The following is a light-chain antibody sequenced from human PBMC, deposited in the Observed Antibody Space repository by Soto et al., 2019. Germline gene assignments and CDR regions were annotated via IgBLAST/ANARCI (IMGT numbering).Light chain of an antibody. CDR2: EVT. CDR3: SSYTSSSTLDYV. Sequence: QSVLTRPASVSVSPGQSITISCTGTSSDIGGYNYVSWYQHHPGKAPKLMIYEVTNRPSGVSSRFSGSKSGNRASLTISGLLAEDEADYYCSSYTSSSTLDYVFGTGTKVTVL. V-gene: IGLV2-14*01. J-gene: IGLJ1*01. CDR1: SSDIGGYNY.